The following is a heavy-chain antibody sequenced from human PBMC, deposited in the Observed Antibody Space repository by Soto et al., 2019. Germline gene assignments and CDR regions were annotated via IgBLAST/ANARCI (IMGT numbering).Heavy chain of an antibody. Sequence: EVQLVESGGCLVQPGGSLRLSCAASGFTFRNVWMHWVRQAPGKGLVWVSRINSDGSATDYADSVKGRFTISRDNAKNTLSLQMNSLRAEDTAVYYCAREGDAFDIWGQGTLVTVSS. D-gene: IGHD3-10*01. J-gene: IGHJ3*02. CDR2: INSDGSAT. CDR3: AREGDAFDI. CDR1: GFTFRNVW. V-gene: IGHV3-74*01.